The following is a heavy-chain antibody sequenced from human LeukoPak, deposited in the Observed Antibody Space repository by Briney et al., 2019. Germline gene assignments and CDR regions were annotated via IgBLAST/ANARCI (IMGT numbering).Heavy chain of an antibody. CDR3: ARVVRGVSDY. CDR2: IYYSGST. Sequence: SETLSLTCTVSGGSISSSSYYWGWIRQPPGKGLEWIGSIYYSGSTYYNPSLKSRVTISVDTSKNQFSLKLSSVTAADTAVYYCARVVRGVSDYWGQGTLVTVSS. CDR1: GGSISSSSYY. D-gene: IGHD3-10*01. V-gene: IGHV4-39*07. J-gene: IGHJ4*02.